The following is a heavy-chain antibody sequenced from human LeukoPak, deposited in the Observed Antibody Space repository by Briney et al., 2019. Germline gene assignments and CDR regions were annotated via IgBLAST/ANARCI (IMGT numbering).Heavy chain of an antibody. CDR3: ATGAAADY. D-gene: IGHD6-13*01. Sequence: RRASVKVSCKASGYTFTGYYMHWVRQAPGKGLEWMGGFDPEDGETIYAQKFQGRVTMTEDTSTDTAYMELSSLRSEDTAVYYCATGAAADYWGQGTLVTVSS. CDR1: GYTFTGYY. CDR2: FDPEDGET. V-gene: IGHV1-24*01. J-gene: IGHJ4*02.